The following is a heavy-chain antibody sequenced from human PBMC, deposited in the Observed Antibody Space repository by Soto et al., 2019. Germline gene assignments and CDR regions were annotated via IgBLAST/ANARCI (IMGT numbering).Heavy chain of an antibody. V-gene: IGHV1-46*01. CDR2: INPSGGST. D-gene: IGHD5-12*01. CDR1: GYTFTIYY. CDR3: ARNVGSGYDLGIDY. J-gene: IGHJ4*02. Sequence: ASVKVSCKASGYTFTIYYMHWVRQAPGQGLEWMGIINPSGGSTSYTQKFQGRITMTRDTSTSTVYMELSSLRSEDTAVYYCARNVGSGYDLGIDYWGQGTVVTVSS.